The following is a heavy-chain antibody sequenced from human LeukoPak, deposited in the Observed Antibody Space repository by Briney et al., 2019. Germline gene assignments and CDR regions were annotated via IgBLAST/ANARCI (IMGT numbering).Heavy chain of an antibody. J-gene: IGHJ4*02. D-gene: IGHD6-6*01. V-gene: IGHV3-21*01. CDR1: GFTFSSYG. CDR2: ISSSSSYI. Sequence: PGGSLRLSCAASGFTFSSYGMSWVRQAPGKGLEWVSSISSSSSYIYYADSVKGRFIISRDNAKNSLYLQMNSLRAEDTAVYYCASLEYSSSSSFDYWGQGTLVTVSS. CDR3: ASLEYSSSSSFDY.